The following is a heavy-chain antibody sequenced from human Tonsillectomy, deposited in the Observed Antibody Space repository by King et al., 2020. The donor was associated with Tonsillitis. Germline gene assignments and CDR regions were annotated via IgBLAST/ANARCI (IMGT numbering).Heavy chain of an antibody. V-gene: IGHV3-30-3*01. J-gene: IGHJ4*02. CDR1: GFNFNTYA. CDR2: ITSDGNDT. Sequence: VQLVESGGGVVQPGRSLRLSCVASGFNFNTYAMHWVRQAPGKGLQWLAAITSDGNDTYYTDSVKGQFTISRDNLKNTLYLHMNSLRPEDTAVYYCSTLTTDEPDYFDYWGQGTLVTVSS. D-gene: IGHD1-1*01. CDR3: STLTTDEPDYFDY.